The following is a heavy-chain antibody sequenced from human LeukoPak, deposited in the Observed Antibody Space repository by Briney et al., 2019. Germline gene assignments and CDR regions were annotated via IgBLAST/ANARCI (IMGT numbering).Heavy chain of an antibody. CDR2: ISYDGSNK. D-gene: IGHD4-17*01. V-gene: IGHV3-30*03. CDR1: GFTFSSYG. J-gene: IGHJ4*02. CDR3: ARVDYVYYFDY. Sequence: PGGSLRLSCAASGFTFSSYGMHWVRQAPGKGLEWVAVISYDGSNKYYADSVKGRFTISRDNSKSTLYLQMNSLRAEDTAVYYCARVDYVYYFDYWGQGTLVTVSS.